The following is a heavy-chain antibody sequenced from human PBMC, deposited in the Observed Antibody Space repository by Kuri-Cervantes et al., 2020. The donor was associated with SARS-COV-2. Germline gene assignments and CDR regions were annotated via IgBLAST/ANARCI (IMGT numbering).Heavy chain of an antibody. V-gene: IGHV3-9*01. CDR2: ISWNSGSI. D-gene: IGHD4-23*01. J-gene: IGHJ4*02. CDR1: GFTFDDYA. Sequence: LSLTCAASGFTFDDYAMHWVRQAPGKGLEWVSGISWNSGSIGYADSVKGRFTISRDNAKNTLYLQMNSLRAEDTAVYYCARSHGGNLWGQGTLVTVSS. CDR3: ARSHGGNL.